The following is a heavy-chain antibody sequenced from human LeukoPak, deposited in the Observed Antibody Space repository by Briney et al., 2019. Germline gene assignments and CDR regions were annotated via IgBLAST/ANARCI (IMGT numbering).Heavy chain of an antibody. Sequence: ASVKVSCKVSGYTLNELSMHWVRQAPGNGLEWMGGFDPEDGETIYAQKFQGRVTMTEDTSTDTAYMELSSLRSEDTAVYYCATTRYCSSTSCYFYWFDPWGQGTLVTVSS. CDR2: FDPEDGET. CDR3: ATTRYCSSTSCYFYWFDP. V-gene: IGHV1-24*01. D-gene: IGHD2-2*01. CDR1: GYTLNELS. J-gene: IGHJ5*02.